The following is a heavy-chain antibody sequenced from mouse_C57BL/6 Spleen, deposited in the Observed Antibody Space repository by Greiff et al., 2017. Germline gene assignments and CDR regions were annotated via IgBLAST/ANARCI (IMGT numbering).Heavy chain of an antibody. CDR2: IYPGGGYT. Sequence: VKLMESGAELVRPGTSVKMSCKASGYTFTNYWIGWAKQRPGHGLEGIGDIYPGGGYTNYNEKFKGKATLTADKSSSTAYMQFSSLTSEDSAIYYCARLSTVVAMDYWGQGTSVTVSS. CDR3: ARLSTVVAMDY. V-gene: IGHV1-63*01. D-gene: IGHD1-1*01. J-gene: IGHJ4*01. CDR1: GYTFTNYW.